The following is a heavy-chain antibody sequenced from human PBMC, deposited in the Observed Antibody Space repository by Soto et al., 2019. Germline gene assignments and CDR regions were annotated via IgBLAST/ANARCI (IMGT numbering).Heavy chain of an antibody. J-gene: IGHJ4*02. Sequence: QVQLVQSGAEVKKPGASVKVSCKASGYTFTNFGISWVRQAPGQGLEWMGWISAYNGNTNYAKNFQGRVTMTTDTYTGTAYMELRSLSSDDTAGYYCARGGTAIDYWGQGTLVTVSS. CDR1: GYTFTNFG. CDR3: ARGGTAIDY. D-gene: IGHD2-21*02. V-gene: IGHV1-18*01. CDR2: ISAYNGNT.